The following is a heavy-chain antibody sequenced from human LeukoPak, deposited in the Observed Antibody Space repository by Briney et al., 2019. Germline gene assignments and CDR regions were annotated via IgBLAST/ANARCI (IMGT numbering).Heavy chain of an antibody. CDR3: ARGHVRTPRLLDY. D-gene: IGHD3-10*02. V-gene: IGHV7-4-1*02. Sequence: ASVKVSCKASGYTFNSYAMNWVRQAPGQGLEWMGWNNTNTGNPTYAQGFTGRFVFSLDTSVSTAYLQISSLKAEDTAVYYCARGHVRTPRLLDYWGQGTLVTVSS. CDR1: GYTFNSYA. J-gene: IGHJ4*02. CDR2: NNTNTGNP.